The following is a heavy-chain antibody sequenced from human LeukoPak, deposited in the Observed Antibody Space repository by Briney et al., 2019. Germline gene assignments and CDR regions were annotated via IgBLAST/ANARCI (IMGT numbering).Heavy chain of an antibody. CDR2: IYYSGST. J-gene: IGHJ4*02. CDR3: ARMITFGYSYGSLNRPPDY. D-gene: IGHD5-18*01. CDR1: GGSISSSSYY. V-gene: IGHV4-39*07. Sequence: ASETLSLTCSVSGGSISSSSYYWGWIRQPPGKGLEWIGSIYYSGSTYYNPSLKSRVTISVDTSKNQFSLKLRSVTAADTAVYFCARMITFGYSYGSLNRPPDYWGQGTLVTVSS.